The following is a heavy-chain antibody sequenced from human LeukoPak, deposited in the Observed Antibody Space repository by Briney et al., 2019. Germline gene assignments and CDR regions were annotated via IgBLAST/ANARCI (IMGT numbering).Heavy chain of an antibody. CDR3: AGHHHRNNVDF. V-gene: IGHV4-59*08. Sequence: SETLTLTCTVSVGSICSYYWSCIRQPPGKGLEWIAYISDIKCINYNPPLKSRVTISLDPSKNQFSLKLSSVAGSDPAGYYCAGHHHRNNVDFWGPGILVTVSS. CDR2: ISDIKCI. J-gene: IGHJ4*02. D-gene: IGHD2-8*01. CDR1: VGSICSYY.